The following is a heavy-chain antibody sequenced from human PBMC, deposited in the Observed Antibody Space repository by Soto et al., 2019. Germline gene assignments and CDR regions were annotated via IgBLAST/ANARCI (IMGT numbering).Heavy chain of an antibody. J-gene: IGHJ4*02. CDR2: INPNSGGT. CDR3: ARAVEQLVLPFDY. D-gene: IGHD6-6*01. Sequence: ASVKVSCKASGYTFTGYYMHWVRQAPGQGLEWMGWINPNSGGTNYAQKFQGWVTMTRDTSISTAYMELSRLRSDDTAAYYCARAVEQLVLPFDYWGQGTLVTVS. CDR1: GYTFTGYY. V-gene: IGHV1-2*04.